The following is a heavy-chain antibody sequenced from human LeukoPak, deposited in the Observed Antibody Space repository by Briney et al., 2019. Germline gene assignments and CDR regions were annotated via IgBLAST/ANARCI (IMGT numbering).Heavy chain of an antibody. V-gene: IGHV3-30*03. CDR3: ARDHQLQNGNWFDP. CDR1: GFTFSSYG. CDR2: ISYDGSNK. J-gene: IGHJ5*02. Sequence: GRSLRLSCAASGFTFSSYGMHWVRQAPGKGREWVAAISYDGSNKYYADSVKGRFSVSRDNSKNTLYLQMNSLRPEDTAVYYCARDHQLQNGNWFDPWGQGTLVTVSS. D-gene: IGHD2-2*01.